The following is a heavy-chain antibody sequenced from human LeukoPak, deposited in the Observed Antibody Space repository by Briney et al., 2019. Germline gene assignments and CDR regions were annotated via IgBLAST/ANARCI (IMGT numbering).Heavy chain of an antibody. CDR1: GFTFSSYS. CDR3: AKAKWELRGAFNI. V-gene: IGHV3-21*01. Sequence: GGSLRLSCAASGFTFSSYSMNWVRQAPGKGLEWVSSISSSSSYIYYADSVKGRFTISRDNSKNTLYLQMNSLRAEDTAIYYCAKAKWELRGAFNIWGQGTMVTVSS. D-gene: IGHD1-26*01. J-gene: IGHJ3*02. CDR2: ISSSSSYI.